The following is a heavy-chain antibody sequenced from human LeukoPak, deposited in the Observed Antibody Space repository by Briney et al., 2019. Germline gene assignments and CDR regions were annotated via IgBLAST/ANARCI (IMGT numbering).Heavy chain of an antibody. D-gene: IGHD4/OR15-4a*01. J-gene: IGHJ4*02. Sequence: GGSLRLSCAASGFTFSSYAMSWVRQAPGKGLEWVSAISGSGGSTYYADSVKGRFTISSDNSKNTLYLQMNSLRAEDTAVYYCASHDYGGVVRSPVDYWGQGTLVTVSS. CDR3: ASHDYGGVVRSPVDY. V-gene: IGHV3-23*01. CDR2: ISGSGGST. CDR1: GFTFSSYA.